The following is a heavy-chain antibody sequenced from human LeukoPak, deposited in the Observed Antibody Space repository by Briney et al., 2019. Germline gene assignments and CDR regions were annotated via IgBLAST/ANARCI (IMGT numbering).Heavy chain of an antibody. CDR1: GFTFSSND. D-gene: IGHD4-17*01. J-gene: IGHJ4*02. CDR3: AKNSLSSRLRYFDY. Sequence: QTGGSLRLSCAASGFTFSSNDMNWVRQAPGKGLEWVAFIMYDGSDKYYADSVKGRFTIPRDNSKNTLFLQMNSLRTEDTAVYYCAKNSLSSRLRYFDYWGQGTLVTVSS. V-gene: IGHV3-30*02. CDR2: IMYDGSDK.